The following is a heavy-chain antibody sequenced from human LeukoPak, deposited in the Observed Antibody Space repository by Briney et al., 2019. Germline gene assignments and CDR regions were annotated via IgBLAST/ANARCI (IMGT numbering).Heavy chain of an antibody. CDR1: GYSISSGYY. CDR3: ARSAGYSGYDSDYFDY. D-gene: IGHD5-12*01. CDR2: IYHSGST. J-gene: IGHJ4*02. Sequence: SETLSLTCTVSGYSISSGYYWGWIRQPPGKGLEWIGEIYHSGSTNYNPSLKSRVTISVDKSKNQFSLKLSSVTAADTAVYYCARSAGYSGYDSDYFDYWGQGTLVTVSS. V-gene: IGHV4-38-2*02.